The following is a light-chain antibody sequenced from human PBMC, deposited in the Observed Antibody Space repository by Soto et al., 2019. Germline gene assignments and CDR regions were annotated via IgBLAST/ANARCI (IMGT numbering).Light chain of an antibody. CDR3: QQYGSSPPQT. J-gene: IGKJ2*01. CDR2: GAS. CDR1: QSVSSSF. V-gene: IGKV3-20*01. Sequence: EIVLTQSPGTLSLSPGERATLSCRASQSVSSSFIAWYQHKPGQAPRLLIYGASSRATGIPDRFSGSGSGTDFTLTISRLEPEDFAVYFCQQYGSSPPQTFGQGTKVEIK.